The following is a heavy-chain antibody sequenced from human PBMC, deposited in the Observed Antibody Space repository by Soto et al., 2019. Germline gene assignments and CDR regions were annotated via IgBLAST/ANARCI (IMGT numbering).Heavy chain of an antibody. CDR2: INPSGGST. J-gene: IGHJ4*02. Sequence: ASVKVSCKASGYTFTSYYMHWVRQAPGQGLEWMGIINPSGGSTSYAQKFQGRVTMTRDTSTSTVYMELSSLRSEDTAVYYCARGSDNSGWYLETTSAFDDWGQGTLVTVSS. CDR1: GYTFTSYY. V-gene: IGHV1-46*01. CDR3: ARGSDNSGWYLETTSAFDD. D-gene: IGHD6-19*01.